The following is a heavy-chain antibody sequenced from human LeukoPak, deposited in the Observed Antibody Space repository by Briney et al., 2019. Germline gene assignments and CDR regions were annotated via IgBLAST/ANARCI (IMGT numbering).Heavy chain of an antibody. D-gene: IGHD5-18*01. CDR2: ISSSHSTI. V-gene: IGHV3-48*03. CDR3: ARGVDTAMDTHFDY. J-gene: IGHJ4*02. CDR1: GFTFSSYE. Sequence: SGGSLRLSCAASGFTFSSYEMNWVRQAPGKWLEWVSYISSSHSTISYADSVKGRFTISRDDAKNSLYLQMYSLRAEDTAIYYCARGVDTAMDTHFDYWGQGTLVTVSS.